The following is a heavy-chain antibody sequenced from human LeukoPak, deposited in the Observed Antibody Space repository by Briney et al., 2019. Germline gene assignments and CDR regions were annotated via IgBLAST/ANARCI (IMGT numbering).Heavy chain of an antibody. CDR3: ARDYDSSGYYYVGAFDI. CDR1: GFTFSTYW. D-gene: IGHD3-22*01. J-gene: IGHJ3*02. V-gene: IGHV3-74*01. CDR2: INSDGSST. Sequence: PGGSLRLSCAASGFTFSTYWMHWVRQAPGKGLVWVSSINSDGSSTSYADSVRGRFTISRDNAKNTLYLQMNSLRAEDTALYYCARDYDSSGYYYVGAFDIWGQGTMVTVSS.